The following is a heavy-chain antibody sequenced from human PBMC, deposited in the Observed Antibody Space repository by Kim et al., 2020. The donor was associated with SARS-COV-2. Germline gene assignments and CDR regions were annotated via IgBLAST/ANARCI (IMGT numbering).Heavy chain of an antibody. V-gene: IGHV1-24*01. J-gene: IGHJ4*02. D-gene: IGHD1-7*01. CDR2: FDPEDGET. CDR3: ATRQYNWNYEKLYYFDY. CDR1: GYTLTELS. Sequence: ASVKVSCKVSGYTLTELSMHWVRQAPGKGLEWMGGFDPEDGETIYAQKFQGRVTMTEDTSTDTAYMELSSLRSEDTAVYYCATRQYNWNYEKLYYFDYWGQGTLVTVSS.